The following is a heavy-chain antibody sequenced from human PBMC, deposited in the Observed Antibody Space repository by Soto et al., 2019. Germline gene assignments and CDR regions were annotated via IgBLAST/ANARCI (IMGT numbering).Heavy chain of an antibody. CDR1: GYSISSGYY. Sequence: SETLSLTCAVSGYSISSGYYWGWIRQPPGKGLEWIGSIYHSGSTYYNPSLKSRVTISVDTSKNQFSLKLSSVTAADTAVYYCARQGGYNLVYFDYWGQGTLVTAPQ. CDR3: ARQGGYNLVYFDY. CDR2: IYHSGST. J-gene: IGHJ4*02. D-gene: IGHD5-12*01. V-gene: IGHV4-38-2*01.